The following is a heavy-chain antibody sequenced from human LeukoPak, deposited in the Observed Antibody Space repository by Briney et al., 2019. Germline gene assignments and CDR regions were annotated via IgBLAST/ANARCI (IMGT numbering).Heavy chain of an antibody. J-gene: IGHJ4*02. CDR3: ARLGGGDSSGYYPNYFDY. Sequence: GESLKISCKGSGYSFTSYWIGWVRQMPGKGLEWMGIIYPGDSDTRYSPSFQGQVTISADKSISTAYLQWGSLKASDTAMYYCARLGGGDSSGYYPNYFDYWGQGTLVTVSS. CDR1: GYSFTSYW. D-gene: IGHD3-22*01. CDR2: IYPGDSDT. V-gene: IGHV5-51*01.